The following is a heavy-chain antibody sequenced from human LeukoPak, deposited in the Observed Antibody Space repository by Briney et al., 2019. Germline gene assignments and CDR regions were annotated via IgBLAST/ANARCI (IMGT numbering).Heavy chain of an antibody. V-gene: IGHV4-59*01. CDR3: ARGVHSGSYYLDY. J-gene: IGHJ4*02. D-gene: IGHD1-26*01. Sequence: PSETLSLTCTVSGGSISSSYWSWIRQPPGKGLEWIGYIYYTGSTTYNPSLKSRVTISVDTSKNQFSLKLRSVTAADTAVYYCARGVHSGSYYLDYWGQGTLVTVSS. CDR2: IYYTGST. CDR1: GGSISSSY.